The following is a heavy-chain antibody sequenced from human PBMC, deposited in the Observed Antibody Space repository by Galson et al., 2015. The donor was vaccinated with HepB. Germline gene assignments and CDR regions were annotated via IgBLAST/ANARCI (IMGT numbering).Heavy chain of an antibody. J-gene: IGHJ3*02. CDR3: ARDCPAATGGVWSAFDI. CDR1: GYTFTSYY. V-gene: IGHV1-46*01. CDR2: INPSGGST. D-gene: IGHD2-15*01. Sequence: SVKVSCKASGYTFTSYYMHWVRQAPGQGLEWMGIINPSGGSTSYAQKFQGRVTMTRDTSTSTVYMELSSLRSEDTAVYYCARDCPAATGGVWSAFDIWGQGTKVTVSS.